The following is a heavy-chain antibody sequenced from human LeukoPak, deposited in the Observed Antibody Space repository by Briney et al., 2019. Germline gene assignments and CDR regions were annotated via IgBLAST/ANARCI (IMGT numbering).Heavy chain of an antibody. CDR1: GYTFTNHG. CDR3: ARVDGRYCSSTSCYAWDH. Sequence: GASVKVSCKASGYTFTNHGINWVRQAPGQGLEWMGWISAYNGNTNYAQKVQGRVTMTADTSTSTAYMELRSLRPDDTAVYYCARVDGRYCSSTSCYAWDHWGQGTLVTVSS. CDR2: ISAYNGNT. D-gene: IGHD2-2*01. J-gene: IGHJ4*02. V-gene: IGHV1-18*01.